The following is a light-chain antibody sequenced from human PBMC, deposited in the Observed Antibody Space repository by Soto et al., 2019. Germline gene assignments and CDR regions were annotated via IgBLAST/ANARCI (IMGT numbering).Light chain of an antibody. CDR1: SSDVGGYNY. V-gene: IGLV2-8*01. CDR2: EVS. CDR3: SSYAGSNIF. Sequence: QSVLTQPPSASGSPGQSVTISCTGTSSDVGGYNYVSWYQQHPGKAPKLMIYEVSKRPSGVPDRFSGSKSGNTASLTVSGLQAEDEADYYCSSYAGSNIFFGTGTKVT. J-gene: IGLJ1*01.